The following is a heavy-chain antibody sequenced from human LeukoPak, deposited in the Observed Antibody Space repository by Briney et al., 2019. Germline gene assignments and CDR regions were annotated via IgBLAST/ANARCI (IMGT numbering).Heavy chain of an antibody. J-gene: IGHJ3*02. CDR1: GGTFSSYV. Sequence: SVKVSCKASGGTFSSYVISWVRQAPGQGLEWMGGIIPIFGTANYAQKFQGRVTITADESTSTAYMELSSLRSEDTAVYYCARGLPNLGYCSSTSCPGAFDIWGQGTMVTVSS. CDR3: ARGLPNLGYCSSTSCPGAFDI. CDR2: IIPIFGTA. V-gene: IGHV1-69*13. D-gene: IGHD2-2*01.